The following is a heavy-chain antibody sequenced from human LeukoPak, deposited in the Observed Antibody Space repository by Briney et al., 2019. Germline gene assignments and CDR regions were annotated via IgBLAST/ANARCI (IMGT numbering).Heavy chain of an antibody. D-gene: IGHD6-19*01. CDR2: IIPIFGTA. J-gene: IGHJ4*02. Sequence: SVTVSCKASGGTFSSYAISWVRQAPGQGLEWMGGIIPIFGTANYAQKFQGRVTITADESTSTAYMELSSLKSEDTAVYYCARGQSDEHQWLVRFDYWAREPWSPSPQ. CDR1: GGTFSSYA. V-gene: IGHV1-69*13. CDR3: ARGQSDEHQWLVRFDY.